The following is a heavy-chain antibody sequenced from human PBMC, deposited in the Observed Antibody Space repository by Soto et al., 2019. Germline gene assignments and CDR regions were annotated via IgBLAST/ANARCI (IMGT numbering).Heavy chain of an antibody. Sequence: TSETLSLTCTVSGVSVNSGNYYWSWIRQTPGKGLEWIGYIYQSGSTRYNPSLKSRVTISLDTSKDQFSLKLTSVTAEDTALYFCASSSFLRSGDLFHGLDVWGQGTTVTVSS. V-gene: IGHV4-61*01. D-gene: IGHD3-10*01. CDR3: ASSSFLRSGDLFHGLDV. CDR2: IYQSGST. J-gene: IGHJ6*02. CDR1: GVSVNSGNYY.